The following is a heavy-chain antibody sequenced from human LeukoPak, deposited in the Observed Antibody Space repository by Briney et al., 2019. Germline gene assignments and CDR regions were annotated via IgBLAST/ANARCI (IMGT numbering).Heavy chain of an antibody. CDR3: AGGKRITMIVVVIDYYGMDV. Sequence: GGSLRLSCAASGFTFSSYAMSWVRQAPGKGLEWVSAISGSGGSTYYADSVKGRFTISRDNSKNTLYLQMNSLRAEDTAVYYCAGGKRITMIVVVIDYYGMDVWGQGPRSPSP. V-gene: IGHV3-23*01. J-gene: IGHJ6*02. D-gene: IGHD3-22*01. CDR2: ISGSGGST. CDR1: GFTFSSYA.